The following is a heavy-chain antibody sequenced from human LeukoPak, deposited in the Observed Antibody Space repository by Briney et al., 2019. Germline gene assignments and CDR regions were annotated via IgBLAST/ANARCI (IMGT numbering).Heavy chain of an antibody. CDR2: ISSSSSYI. CDR3: ARVGSGLTPLDY. D-gene: IGHD6-19*01. CDR1: GFTFSIYS. J-gene: IGHJ4*02. Sequence: GGSLRLSCAASGFTFSIYSMNWVRQAPGKGLEWVSSISSSSSYIYYADSVKGRFTISRDNAKNSLYLQMNSLRAEDTAVYYCARVGSGLTPLDYWGQGTLVTVSS. V-gene: IGHV3-21*01.